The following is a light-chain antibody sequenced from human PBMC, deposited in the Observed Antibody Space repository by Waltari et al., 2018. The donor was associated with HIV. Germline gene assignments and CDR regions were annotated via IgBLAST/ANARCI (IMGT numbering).Light chain of an antibody. CDR2: AAS. Sequence: DIQLTQSPSFLSASVGDRVTITCRASQGISSYLAWYQQKPGKAPKLLIYAASTLQSEVPSRFSGSGSGTEFTLTISSLQPEDFATYYCQQLNSYPPYTFGQGTKLEIK. CDR1: QGISSY. CDR3: QQLNSYPPYT. V-gene: IGKV1-9*01. J-gene: IGKJ2*01.